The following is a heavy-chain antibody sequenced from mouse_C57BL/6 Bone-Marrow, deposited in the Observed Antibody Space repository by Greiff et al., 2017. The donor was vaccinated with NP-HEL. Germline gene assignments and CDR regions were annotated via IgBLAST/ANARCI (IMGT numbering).Heavy chain of an antibody. D-gene: IGHD1-1*01. Sequence: QVQLQQSGPELVKPGASVKLSCKASGYTFTSYDINWVKQRPGQGLEWIGWIYPRDGSTKYNEKFKGKATLTVDTSSSTAYMELHSLTSEDSAVYFCARRAMTTVEDWFAYWGQGTLVTVSA. CDR3: ARRAMTTVEDWFAY. CDR1: GYTFTSYD. CDR2: IYPRDGST. J-gene: IGHJ3*01. V-gene: IGHV1-85*01.